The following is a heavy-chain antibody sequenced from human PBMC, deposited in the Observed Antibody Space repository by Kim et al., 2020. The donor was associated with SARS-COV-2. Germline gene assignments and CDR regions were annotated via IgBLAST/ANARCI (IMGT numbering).Heavy chain of an antibody. V-gene: IGHV1-69*01. D-gene: IGHD3-10*01. Sequence: QKFQGRVTITADESTSTAYMELSSLRSEDTAVYYCARGGYSSGSGSYFVYWGQGTLVTVSS. J-gene: IGHJ4*02. CDR3: ARGGYSSGSGSYFVY.